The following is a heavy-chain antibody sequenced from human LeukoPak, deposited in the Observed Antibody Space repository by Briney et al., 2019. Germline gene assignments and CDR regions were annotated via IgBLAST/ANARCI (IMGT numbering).Heavy chain of an antibody. CDR2: IYYSGST. CDR1: GGSISGSSYY. J-gene: IGHJ4*02. D-gene: IGHD3-22*01. V-gene: IGHV4-39*01. Sequence: SETLSLTCTVSGGSISGSSYYWGWIRQPPGKGLEWIGSIYYSGSTYYNPSLKSRVTISVDTSKNQFSLKLSSVTAADTAVYYCASPDSSGYYSHGTFDYWGQGTLVTVSS. CDR3: ASPDSSGYYSHGTFDY.